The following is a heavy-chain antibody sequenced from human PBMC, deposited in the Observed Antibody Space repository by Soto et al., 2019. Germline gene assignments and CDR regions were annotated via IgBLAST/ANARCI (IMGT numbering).Heavy chain of an antibody. CDR1: GFTFSSYW. CDR3: ARVRREYYYYYYGMDV. CDR2: IKQDGSEK. J-gene: IGHJ6*02. V-gene: IGHV3-7*01. Sequence: HPGGSLRLSCAASGFTFSSYWMSWVRQAPGKGLEWVANIKQDGSEKYYADSVKGRFTISRDNAKNSLYLQMNSLRDEDTAVYYCARVRREYYYYYYGMDVWGQGTTVTVSS.